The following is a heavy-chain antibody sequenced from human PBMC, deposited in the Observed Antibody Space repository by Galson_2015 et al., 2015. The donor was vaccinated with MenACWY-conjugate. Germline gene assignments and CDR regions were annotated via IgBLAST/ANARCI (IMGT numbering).Heavy chain of an antibody. D-gene: IGHD3-3*01. CDR2: IGTAGDP. V-gene: IGHV3-13*05. Sequence: SLRLSCAASGFTFSSYDMHWVRQATGKGLEWVSAIGTAGDPYYPGSVKGRFTISRENAKNSLYLQMNSLRAGDTAVYYCARGGAPTYYDFWSGYYKDPTPRWYFELWGRGTLVTVSS. CDR1: GFTFSSYD. CDR3: ARGGAPTYYDFWSGYYKDPTPRWYFEL. J-gene: IGHJ2*01.